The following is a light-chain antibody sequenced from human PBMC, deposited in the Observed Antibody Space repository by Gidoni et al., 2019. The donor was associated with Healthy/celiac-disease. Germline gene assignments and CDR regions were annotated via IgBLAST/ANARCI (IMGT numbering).Light chain of an antibody. CDR3: QQYGSSPPYT. CDR1: QSVSSSY. CDR2: GAS. V-gene: IGKV3-20*01. J-gene: IGKJ2*01. Sequence: ELVLTQSPGTLSLSPGERATLSCRASQSVSSSYLAWYQQKPGQAPRLLIYGASSRATGIPDRFSGSGSGTDFTLTISRLEPEDFAVYYWQQYGSSPPYTFXQXTKLEIK.